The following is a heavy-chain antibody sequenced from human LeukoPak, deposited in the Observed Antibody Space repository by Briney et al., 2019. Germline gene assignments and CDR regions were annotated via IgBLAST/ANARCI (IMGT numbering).Heavy chain of an antibody. D-gene: IGHD3-10*01. CDR2: IYYSGST. Sequence: SETLSLTCTVSGGSVSSGSYYWSWIRQPPGKGLERIGYIYYSGSTNYNPPLKSRVTISVDTSKNQLSLKVTSVTAADTAVYYCARRGGSGRSFDYWGQGTLVTVSS. CDR3: ARRGGSGRSFDY. V-gene: IGHV4-61*01. CDR1: GGSVSSGSYY. J-gene: IGHJ4*02.